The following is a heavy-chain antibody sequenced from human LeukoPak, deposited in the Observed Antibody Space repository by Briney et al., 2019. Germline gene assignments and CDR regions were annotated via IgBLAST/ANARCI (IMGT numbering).Heavy chain of an antibody. CDR3: AKDFYTNSGGV. J-gene: IGHJ3*01. V-gene: IGHV3-74*01. CDR1: GFTFSTFW. CDR2: IKSDGTRT. D-gene: IGHD4-11*01. Sequence: PGGSLRLSCAASGFTFSTFWMHWVRQGPGKGPVWISAIKSDGTRTIYADSVKGRFTISRDNADNMVYLQMNGLRADDTAMYYSAKDFYTNSGGVWGQGTMVTVSS.